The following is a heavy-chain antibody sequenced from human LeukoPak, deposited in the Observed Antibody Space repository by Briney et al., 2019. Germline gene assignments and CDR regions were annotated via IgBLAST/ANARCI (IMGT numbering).Heavy chain of an antibody. CDR1: GFTFSSYG. J-gene: IGHJ4*02. D-gene: IGHD6-13*01. CDR3: ARDRVQLVQIFDY. Sequence: GGSLRLSCAASGFTFSSYGMHWVRQAPGKGLEWVAVIWYDGSNKYYADSVKGRFTISRDNSKNTLYLQMNSLRAEDTAVYYCARDRVQLVQIFDYWGQGSLVTVSS. CDR2: IWYDGSNK. V-gene: IGHV3-33*01.